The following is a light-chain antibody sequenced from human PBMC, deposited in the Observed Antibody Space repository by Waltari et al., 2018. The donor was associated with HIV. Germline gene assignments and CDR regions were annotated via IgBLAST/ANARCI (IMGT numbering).Light chain of an antibody. V-gene: IGKV3-11*01. J-gene: IGKJ3*01. CDR1: QSVSSH. CDR3: QQYSNWPLIT. CDR2: DGS. Sequence: EIVLTQSPATLSLSPGERVTISCRASQSVSSHLAWYQQKPGQAPRLLISDGSKRATGIPARCRGSGSGTDFTLTIAGLEPEDVAVYYCQQYSNWPLITFGPGTKVGVK.